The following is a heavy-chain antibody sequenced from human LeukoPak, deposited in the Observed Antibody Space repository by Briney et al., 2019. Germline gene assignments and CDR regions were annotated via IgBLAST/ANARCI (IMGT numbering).Heavy chain of an antibody. CDR3: ASPFGILPHHKLNDVFDI. J-gene: IGHJ3*02. CDR2: IIPIFGTA. V-gene: IGHV1-69*01. Sequence: GASVKVSCKASGDTFSSYVINWVRQAPGHGLEWMGGIIPIFGTANYAQKFQGKVTITADESTSTAYMEVNSLRYEDTAVYYCASPFGILPHHKLNDVFDIWGQGTMVTVSS. D-gene: IGHD3-3*01. CDR1: GDTFSSYV.